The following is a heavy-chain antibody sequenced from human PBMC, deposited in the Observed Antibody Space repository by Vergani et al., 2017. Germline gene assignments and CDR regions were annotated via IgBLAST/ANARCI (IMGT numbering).Heavy chain of an antibody. Sequence: QVQLVESGGGVVQPGRSLRLSCAASGFTFSSYGMHWVRQAPGKGLEWVAVISDDGGNKYYADSVKGRFTISRDNSKNTLYLQMNSLRAEDTAVYYCAKGGHGGSGWYAPFGPWGQGTLVTVSS. CDR1: GFTFSSYG. D-gene: IGHD6-19*01. CDR2: ISDDGGNK. J-gene: IGHJ5*02. CDR3: AKGGHGGSGWYAPFGP. V-gene: IGHV3-30*18.